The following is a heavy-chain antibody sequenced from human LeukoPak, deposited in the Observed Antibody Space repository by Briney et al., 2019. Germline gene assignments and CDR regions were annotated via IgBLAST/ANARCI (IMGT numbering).Heavy chain of an antibody. D-gene: IGHD1-26*01. V-gene: IGHV3-23*01. Sequence: GGSLRLSCAATGLTFRSSAMSWVRQAPGKGLEWVSRISGSGGSTYFADSVKGRFTISSDNSKNTLYLQMNSLRGEDTAIYYCAKEVVGATNWFDPWGQGTLVTVSS. CDR2: ISGSGGST. CDR3: AKEVVGATNWFDP. J-gene: IGHJ5*02. CDR1: GLTFRSSA.